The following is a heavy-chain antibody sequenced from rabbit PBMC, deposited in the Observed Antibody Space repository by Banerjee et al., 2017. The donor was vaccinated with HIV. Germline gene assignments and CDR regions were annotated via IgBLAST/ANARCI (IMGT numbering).Heavy chain of an antibody. J-gene: IGHJ4*01. CDR3: ARSGSSVYYLHYFDL. CDR2: IGAGGRYT. D-gene: IGHD1-1*01. V-gene: IGHV1S45*01. Sequence: QEQLEESGGDLVKPEGSLTLTCTASGFSFSGSYWIYWVRQAPGKGLEWIACIGAGGRYTYYASWAKGRFTISKTSSTTVTLQMTSLTVADTAIYFCARSGSSVYYLHYFDLWGPGTLVTVS. CDR1: GFSFSGSYW.